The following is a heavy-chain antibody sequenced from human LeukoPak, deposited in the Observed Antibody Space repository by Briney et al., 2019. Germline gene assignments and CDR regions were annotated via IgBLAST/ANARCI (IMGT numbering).Heavy chain of an antibody. CDR1: GGSISSGSYY. V-gene: IGHV4-61*02. CDR3: ARESIAAAGFDY. CDR2: IYTSGST. D-gene: IGHD6-13*01. Sequence: SQALSLTCTVSGGSISSGSYYWSWIRQPAGEGLEWIGRIYTSGSTNYNPSLKSRVTISVDTSKNQFSLKLSSVTAADTAVYYCARESIAAAGFDYWGQETLVTVSS. J-gene: IGHJ4*02.